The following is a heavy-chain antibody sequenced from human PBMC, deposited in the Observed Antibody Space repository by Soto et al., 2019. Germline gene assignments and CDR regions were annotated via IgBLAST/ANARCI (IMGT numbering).Heavy chain of an antibody. J-gene: IGHJ4*02. Sequence: SETLSVTCVVSGDSISSSNWWSWVRQPPGKGLEWIGEIYHSGNTNYNPSLKSRVTISVDKSKNQFSLKLRSVTAADTAVYYCARAANYYDSTGYYTFDHWGQGTLVTVSS. CDR2: IYHSGNT. CDR1: GDSISSSNW. V-gene: IGHV4-4*02. CDR3: ARAANYYDSTGYYTFDH. D-gene: IGHD3-22*01.